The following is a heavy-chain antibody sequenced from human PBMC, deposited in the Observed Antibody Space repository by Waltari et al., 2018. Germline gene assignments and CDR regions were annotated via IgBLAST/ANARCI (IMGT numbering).Heavy chain of an antibody. CDR2: INHSGST. CDR3: ARGREGIAVAGTQAFDI. J-gene: IGHJ3*02. D-gene: IGHD6-19*01. Sequence: QVQLQQWGAGLLKPSETLSLTCAVYGGSFSGYYWSWIRQPPGKGLEWIGEINHSGSTNYNPSLKSRVTISVDTSKNQFSLKLSSVTAADTAVYYCARGREGIAVAGTQAFDIWGQGTMVTVSS. V-gene: IGHV4-34*01. CDR1: GGSFSGYY.